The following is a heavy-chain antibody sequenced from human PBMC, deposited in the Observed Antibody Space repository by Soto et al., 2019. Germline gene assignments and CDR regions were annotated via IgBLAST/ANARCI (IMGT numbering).Heavy chain of an antibody. J-gene: IGHJ4*02. V-gene: IGHV3-7*01. CDR3: ARDVGGLLPFFDY. CDR2: IKQDGSEK. Sequence: LRLSCAASGFTFSSYWMSWVRQAPGKGLEWVANIKQDGSEKYYVDSVKGRFTISRDNAKNSLYLQMNSLRAEDTAVYYCARDVGGLLPFFDYWGQGTLVTVSS. CDR1: GFTFSSYW.